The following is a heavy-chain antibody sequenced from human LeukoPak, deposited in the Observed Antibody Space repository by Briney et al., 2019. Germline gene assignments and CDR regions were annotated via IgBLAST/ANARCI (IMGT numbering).Heavy chain of an antibody. V-gene: IGHV4-59*01. J-gene: IGHJ4*02. D-gene: IGHD1-26*01. CDR3: ARGTGNIVGATYDY. Sequence: PSETLSLTCTVSGGSISSYYWSWIRQPPGKGLEWIGYIYYSGSTNYNPSLKSRVTISVDTSKNQFSLKLSSVTAADTAVYYCARGTGNIVGATYDYWGQGTLVTVSS. CDR1: GGSISSYY. CDR2: IYYSGST.